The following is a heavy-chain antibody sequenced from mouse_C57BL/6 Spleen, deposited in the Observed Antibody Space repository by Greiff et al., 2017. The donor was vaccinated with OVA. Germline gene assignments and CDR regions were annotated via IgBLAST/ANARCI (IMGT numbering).Heavy chain of an antibody. CDR3: ASLYDGYYEGYFDV. Sequence: VQLQQPGAELVKPGASVKMSCKASGYTFTSYWITWVKQRPGQGLEWIGDIYPGSGSTNYNEKFKSKATLTVDTSSSTAYMQLSSLTSEDSAVYYCASLYDGYYEGYFDVWGTGTTVTVAS. CDR1: GYTFTSYW. J-gene: IGHJ1*03. D-gene: IGHD2-3*01. V-gene: IGHV1-55*01. CDR2: IYPGSGST.